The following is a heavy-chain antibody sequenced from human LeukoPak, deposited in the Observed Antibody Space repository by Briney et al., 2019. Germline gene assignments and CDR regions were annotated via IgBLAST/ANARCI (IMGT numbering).Heavy chain of an antibody. J-gene: IGHJ6*03. CDR2: ISGSGGST. V-gene: IGHV3-23*01. Sequence: PGGSLRLSCAASGFTFSSYAMSWVRQAPGKGLEWVSAISGSGGSTYYADSVKGRFTISRDNSKNTLYHQMNSLRAEDTAVYYCAGDTSNYYDSTGYYYDYYYMDVWGKGTTVTVSS. D-gene: IGHD3-22*01. CDR3: AGDTSNYYDSTGYYYDYYYMDV. CDR1: GFTFSSYA.